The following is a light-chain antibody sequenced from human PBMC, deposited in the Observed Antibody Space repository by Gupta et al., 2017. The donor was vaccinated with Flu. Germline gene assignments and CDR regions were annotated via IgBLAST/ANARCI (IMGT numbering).Light chain of an antibody. V-gene: IGLV2-8*01. CDR1: RNDIGAYDL. CDR2: EVS. Sequence: QSALTQPPSASGSLGQSVTISCTGTRNDIGAYDLVSWYRQFPGKAPHLLIYEVSKRPSGVFARFSGSKSGNTATLTVAGLQPEEEAHYYCSSYAGDTSIVLFGGGTKLTVL. CDR3: SSYAGDTSIVL. J-gene: IGLJ2*01.